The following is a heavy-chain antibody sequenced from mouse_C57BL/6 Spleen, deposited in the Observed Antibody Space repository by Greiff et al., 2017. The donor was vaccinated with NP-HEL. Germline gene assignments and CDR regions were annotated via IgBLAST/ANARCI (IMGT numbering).Heavy chain of an antibody. CDR3: ARYDGSSGWFAY. J-gene: IGHJ3*01. V-gene: IGHV1-69*01. D-gene: IGHD1-1*01. CDR2: IDPSDSYT. CDR1: GYTFTSYW. Sequence: VQLQQPGAELVMPGASVKLSCKASGYTFTSYWMHWVKQRPGQGLEWIGEIDPSDSYTNYNQKFKGKSTLTVDKSSSTAYMQLSSLTSEDSAVYYCARYDGSSGWFAYWGQGTLVTVSA.